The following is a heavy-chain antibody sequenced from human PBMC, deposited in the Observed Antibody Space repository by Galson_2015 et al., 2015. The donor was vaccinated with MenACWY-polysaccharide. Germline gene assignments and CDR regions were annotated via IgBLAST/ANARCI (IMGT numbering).Heavy chain of an antibody. CDR2: INSDGSST. V-gene: IGHV3-74*03. J-gene: IGHJ4*02. Sequence: SLRLSCAASGFTFSSYWMHWVRQAPGKGLVWVSRINSDGSSTLYADSVKGRFTISRDNAKNTLYLQMNSLRAEDTAVYYCAIYCSSATCYARGVADYWGQGTLVTVSS. CDR3: AIYCSSATCYARGVADY. D-gene: IGHD2-2*01. CDR1: GFTFSSYW.